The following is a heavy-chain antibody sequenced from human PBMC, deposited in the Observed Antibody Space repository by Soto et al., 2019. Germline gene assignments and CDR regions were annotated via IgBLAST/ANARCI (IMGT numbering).Heavy chain of an antibody. J-gene: IGHJ3*02. CDR2: ISSSGSTI. D-gene: IGHD3-10*01. V-gene: IGHV3-48*03. CDR3: ARASRVWFGHSGGDAFDI. Sequence: PGGSLRLSCAASGFTFSSYEMNWVRQAPGKVLEWVSYISSSGSTIYYADSVKGRFTISRDNANNSLYLQMNSLRAEDTAVYYCARASRVWFGHSGGDAFDIWGQGTMVNVSS. CDR1: GFTFSSYE.